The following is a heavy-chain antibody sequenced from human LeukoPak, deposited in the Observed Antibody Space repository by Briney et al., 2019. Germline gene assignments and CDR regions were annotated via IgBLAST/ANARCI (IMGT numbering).Heavy chain of an antibody. CDR3: VVHSATSCY. CDR1: GFTFSDYH. D-gene: IGHD1-26*01. CDR2: ITTSGTST. V-gene: IGHV3-11*04. Sequence: PGGSLRLSCAASGFTFSDYHMTWIRQAPGKGLEWISYITTSGTSTYYADSVKGRFTISRDNGKTALSLQMNSLRAEDTAVYYCVVHSATSCYWGQGTLVTVSS. J-gene: IGHJ4*02.